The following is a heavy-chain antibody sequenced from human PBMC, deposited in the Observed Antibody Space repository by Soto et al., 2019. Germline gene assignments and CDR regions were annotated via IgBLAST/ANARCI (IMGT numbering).Heavy chain of an antibody. CDR3: ARDINPYCSGGSCYSDYYYGMDV. J-gene: IGHJ6*02. V-gene: IGHV4-31*03. D-gene: IGHD2-15*01. CDR1: GGSISSGGYY. Sequence: LSLTCTVSGGSISSGGYYWSWIRQHPGKGLEWIGYIYYSGSTYYNPSLKSRVTISVDTSKNQFSLKLSSVTAADTAVYYCARDINPYCSGGSCYSDYYYGMDVWGQGTTVTVSS. CDR2: IYYSGST.